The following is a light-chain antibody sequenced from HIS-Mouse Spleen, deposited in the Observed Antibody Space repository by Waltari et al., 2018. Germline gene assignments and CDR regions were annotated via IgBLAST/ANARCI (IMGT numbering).Light chain of an antibody. CDR3: AAWDDSLSGPV. CDR2: RNN. J-gene: IGLJ3*02. Sequence: QAVLTQPPSASGTPGQRVTIPCSGRSPNIGRNYVYWYQQLPGTAPKLLIYRNNQRPSGVPDRFSGSKSGTSASLAISGLRSEDEADYYCAAWDDSLSGPVFGGGTKLTVL. CDR1: SPNIGRNY. V-gene: IGLV1-47*01.